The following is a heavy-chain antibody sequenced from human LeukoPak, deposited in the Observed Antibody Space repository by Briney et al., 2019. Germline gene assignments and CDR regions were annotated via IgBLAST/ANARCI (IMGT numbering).Heavy chain of an antibody. V-gene: IGHV3-23*01. CDR2: ISGSGGST. D-gene: IGHD6-13*01. Sequence: GGSLRLSCAASGFIFSSYAMSWVRQAPGKGLEWVSAISGSGGSTYYADSVKGRFTISRDNSKDTLYLQMNSLRAEDTAVYYCAKGFIAAAGTGFDYWGQGTLVTVSS. CDR1: GFIFSSYA. J-gene: IGHJ4*02. CDR3: AKGFIAAAGTGFDY.